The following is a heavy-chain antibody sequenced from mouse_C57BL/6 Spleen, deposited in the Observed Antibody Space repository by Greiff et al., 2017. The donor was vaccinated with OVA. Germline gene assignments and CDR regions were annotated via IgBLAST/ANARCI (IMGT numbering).Heavy chain of an antibody. Sequence: EVMLVESGEGLVKPGGSLKLSCAASGFTFSSYAMSWVRQTPEKRLEWVAYISSGGDYIYYADTVKGRFTISRDNARNTLYLQMSSLKSEDTAMYYCTRDGDGNYDFDYWGQGTTLTVSS. CDR1: GFTFSSYA. CDR3: TRDGDGNYDFDY. V-gene: IGHV5-9-1*02. D-gene: IGHD2-1*01. CDR2: ISSGGDYI. J-gene: IGHJ2*01.